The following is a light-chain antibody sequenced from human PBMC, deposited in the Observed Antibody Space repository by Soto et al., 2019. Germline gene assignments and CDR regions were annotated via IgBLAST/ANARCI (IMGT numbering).Light chain of an antibody. CDR3: QERSNWPSLS. CDR1: QSVFDY. V-gene: IGKV3-11*01. J-gene: IGKJ4*01. CDR2: EAS. Sequence: EIVLTQSPATLSLSPGQRATLSCKASQSVFDYIAWYQQKPGQAPRLLIYEASIRATGVPARFSGSGAGTDFTLTISSLGPEDCAVYYCQERSNWPSLSVGGGTKVEIK.